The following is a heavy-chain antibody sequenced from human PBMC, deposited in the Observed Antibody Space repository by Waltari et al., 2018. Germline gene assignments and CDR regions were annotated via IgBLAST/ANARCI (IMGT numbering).Heavy chain of an antibody. Sequence: QVQLVQSGAEVKKPGASVKVSCKASGYTFTSYAMHWVRQAPGQRLEGMGWINAGNGNTKYSQKFQGRVTITRDTSASRAYMELSSLRSEDTAVYYCARSPLGIAVAGTFDYWGQGTLVTVSS. J-gene: IGHJ4*02. CDR1: GYTFTSYA. V-gene: IGHV1-3*01. CDR3: ARSPLGIAVAGTFDY. D-gene: IGHD6-19*01. CDR2: INAGNGNT.